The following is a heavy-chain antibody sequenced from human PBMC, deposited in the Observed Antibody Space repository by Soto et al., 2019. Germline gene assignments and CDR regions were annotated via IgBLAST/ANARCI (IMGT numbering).Heavy chain of an antibody. CDR3: ARFAPMGYCSSTSCYVIDY. Sequence: QVQLQQWGAGLLKPSETLSLTCAVYGGSFSGYYWSWIRQPPGKGLEWIGEINHSGSTNYNPSLKRRVTISVDTSQNQFSLKLSSVTAADTAVYYCARFAPMGYCSSTSCYVIDYWGQGTLVTVSS. CDR2: INHSGST. V-gene: IGHV4-34*01. CDR1: GGSFSGYY. D-gene: IGHD2-2*01. J-gene: IGHJ4*02.